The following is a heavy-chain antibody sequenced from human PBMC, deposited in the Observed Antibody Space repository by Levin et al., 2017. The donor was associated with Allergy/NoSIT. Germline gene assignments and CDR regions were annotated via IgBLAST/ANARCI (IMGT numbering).Heavy chain of an antibody. D-gene: IGHD2-15*01. J-gene: IGHJ4*02. CDR1: GFTFSSYA. Sequence: GESLKISCAASGFTFSSYAMSWVRQAPGKGLEWVSGISGSGSSTYYADSVKGRFTISRDNSKSTLYLQMNSLRVEDTAVYYCASRRGGNSLFYFDYWGQGTLVTVSS. CDR2: ISGSGSST. V-gene: IGHV3-23*01. CDR3: ASRRGGNSLFYFDY.